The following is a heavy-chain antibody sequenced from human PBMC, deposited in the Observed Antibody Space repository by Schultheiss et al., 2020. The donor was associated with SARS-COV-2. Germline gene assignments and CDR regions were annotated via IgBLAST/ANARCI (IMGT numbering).Heavy chain of an antibody. Sequence: SETLSLTCTVSGGSISSGGYYWSWIRQHPGKGLEWIGHIYNSGSTYYNSSLKSRVTISVDTSKNQFSLKLSSVTAADTAVYYCAREIDAIDSSGHWFDPWGQGTLVTVSS. J-gene: IGHJ5*02. CDR2: IYNSGST. V-gene: IGHV4-31*03. D-gene: IGHD3-22*01. CDR3: AREIDAIDSSGHWFDP. CDR1: GGSISSGGYY.